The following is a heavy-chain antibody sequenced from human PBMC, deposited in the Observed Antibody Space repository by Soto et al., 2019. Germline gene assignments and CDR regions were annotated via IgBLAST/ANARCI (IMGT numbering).Heavy chain of an antibody. Sequence: SETLSLTCAVSGDSITTNNWWSWVRQPPGKGLEWIGEIYHNGNTNYNPSLKSRVTMSVDTSKNQFSLKLTSVTAADTAIYYCARDQYYDFWSGYLPKPYYYYYYGMDVWGQGTTVTVSS. CDR1: GDSITTNNW. CDR3: ARDQYYDFWSGYLPKPYYYYYYGMDV. J-gene: IGHJ6*02. V-gene: IGHV4-4*02. D-gene: IGHD3-3*01. CDR2: IYHNGNT.